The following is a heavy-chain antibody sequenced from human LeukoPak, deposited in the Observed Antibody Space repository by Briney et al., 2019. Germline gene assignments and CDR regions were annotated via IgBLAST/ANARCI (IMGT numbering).Heavy chain of an antibody. V-gene: IGHV1-2*02. Sequence: VASVKVSCKASGYTFTGYYMHWVRQAPGQGLEWMGWINPNSGGTNYAQKFQGRVTMTRDTSISTAYMELSRLRSDDTAVYYCARGVVVVPAAIKVYYYYYMDVWGKGTTVTVSS. CDR1: GYTFTGYY. CDR2: INPNSGGT. D-gene: IGHD2-2*01. CDR3: ARGVVVVPAAIKVYYYYYMDV. J-gene: IGHJ6*03.